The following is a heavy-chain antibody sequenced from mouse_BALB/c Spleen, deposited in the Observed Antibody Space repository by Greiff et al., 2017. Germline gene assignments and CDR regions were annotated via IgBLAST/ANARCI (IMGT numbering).Heavy chain of an antibody. J-gene: IGHJ4*01. CDR1: GFTFSSYG. CDR3: ARYGNYEEDAMDY. D-gene: IGHD2-10*02. Sequence: EVKVVESGGDLVKPGGSLKLSCAASGFTFSSYGMSWVRQTPDKRLEWVASISSGGSYTYYPDSVKGRFTISRDNAKNTLYLQMSSLKSEDTAMYYCARYGNYEEDAMDYWGQGTSVTVSS. V-gene: IGHV5-6*01. CDR2: ISSGGSYT.